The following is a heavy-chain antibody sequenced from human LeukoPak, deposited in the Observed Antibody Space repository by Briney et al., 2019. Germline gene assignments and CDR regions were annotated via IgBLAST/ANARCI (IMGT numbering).Heavy chain of an antibody. Sequence: PSETLSLTCTVSGGSISSYYWSWIRQSAGKGLEWIGRIYTSGSTNYNPSLKSRVTMSVDTSKNQFSLKLSSVTAADTAVYYCARDSGRYFDWLYFDYWGQGTLVTVSS. D-gene: IGHD3-9*01. CDR2: IYTSGST. CDR1: GGSISSYY. CDR3: ARDSGRYFDWLYFDY. V-gene: IGHV4-4*07. J-gene: IGHJ4*02.